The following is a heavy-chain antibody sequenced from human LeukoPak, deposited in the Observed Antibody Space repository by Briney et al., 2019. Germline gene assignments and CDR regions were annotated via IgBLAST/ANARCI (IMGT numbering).Heavy chain of an antibody. Sequence: SETLSLTCAVYGGSFSGYYWSWIRQPPGKGLEWIGEINHSGSTYYNPSLKSRVTISVDTSKNLFSLKLFSVTAADTAVYYCARVDDQYDSGGDTQGRFHYYYYMDVWGKGTTVTVSS. CDR2: INHSGST. J-gene: IGHJ6*03. CDR1: GGSFSGYY. CDR3: ARVDDQYDSGGDTQGRFHYYYYMDV. D-gene: IGHD3-22*01. V-gene: IGHV4-34*01.